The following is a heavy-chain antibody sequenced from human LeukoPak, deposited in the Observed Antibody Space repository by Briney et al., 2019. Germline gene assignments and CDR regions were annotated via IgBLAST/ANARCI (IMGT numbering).Heavy chain of an antibody. Sequence: LETLSLTCNVSYSSSTSGHFYVWIRQPPGKGLEWIGSIYHTGSTYYSPSLKSRVTLSVDTSKNQFSLNLSSVTAADTAVYYCARDPQFFYDRSGLDYWGHGTLVTVSS. V-gene: IGHV4-38-2*02. J-gene: IGHJ4*01. CDR1: YSSSTSGHF. CDR3: ARDPQFFYDRSGLDY. D-gene: IGHD3-22*01. CDR2: IYHTGST.